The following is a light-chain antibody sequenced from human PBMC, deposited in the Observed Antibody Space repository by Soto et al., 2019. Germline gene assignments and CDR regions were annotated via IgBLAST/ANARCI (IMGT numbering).Light chain of an antibody. CDR2: GAS. V-gene: IGKV1-39*01. J-gene: IGKJ5*01. CDR1: QRINSY. Sequence: DIQITQSPSSLSASVGDRVTISCRTSQRINSYLDWYQQKPGEAPTLLIYGASSLQSGVPSRFSGSGSGTDFTLTISSLQPEDFATYYCQQSFSIPITFGQGTRLEIK. CDR3: QQSFSIPIT.